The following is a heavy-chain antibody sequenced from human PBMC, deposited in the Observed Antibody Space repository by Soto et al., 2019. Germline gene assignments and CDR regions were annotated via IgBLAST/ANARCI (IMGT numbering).Heavy chain of an antibody. CDR2: MNPNSGNT. J-gene: IGHJ4*02. CDR3: ARGRHDYIWGSYRPTRQFDY. V-gene: IGHV1-8*01. Sequence: ASVKVSCKASGYTFTSYDINWARQATGQGLEWMGWMNPNSGNTGYAQKFQGRVTMTRNTSISTAYMELSSLRSEDTAVYYCARGRHDYIWGSYRPTRQFDYWGQGTLVTVSS. CDR1: GYTFTSYD. D-gene: IGHD3-16*02.